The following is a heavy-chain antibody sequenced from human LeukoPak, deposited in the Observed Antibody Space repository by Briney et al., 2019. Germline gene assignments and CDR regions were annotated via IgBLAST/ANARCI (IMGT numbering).Heavy chain of an antibody. J-gene: IGHJ4*02. V-gene: IGHV4-59*01. D-gene: IGHD6-19*01. CDR3: ARENYSSGWYGIIDY. Sequence: SDTVSVTCTVCGGSISSYYWNLMRQPPAKGLAWMGYIYYSGNTNYNPSLKSRVTISVDTSKNQFSLKLSSVTAADTAVYYCARENYSSGWYGIIDYWGQGTLVTVSS. CDR2: IYYSGNT. CDR1: GGSISSYY.